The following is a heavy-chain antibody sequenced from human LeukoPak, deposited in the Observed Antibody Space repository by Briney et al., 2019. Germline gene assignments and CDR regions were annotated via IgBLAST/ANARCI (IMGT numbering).Heavy chain of an antibody. J-gene: IGHJ3*01. D-gene: IGHD6-6*01. CDR2: INSDGSEG. Sequence: GGSLRLSCAVSGFTFSGFWISWSRQAPGKGLEWVASINSDGSEGYYADVVKGRFTISRDNAKNSLYLQINSLRAEDTAVYYCARSSYSSSSSVWGQGTMVTVSS. CDR1: GFTFSGFW. CDR3: ARSSYSSSSSV. V-gene: IGHV3-7*03.